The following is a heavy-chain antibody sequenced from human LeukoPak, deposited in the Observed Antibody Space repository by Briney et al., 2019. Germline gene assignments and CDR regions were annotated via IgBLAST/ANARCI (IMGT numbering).Heavy chain of an antibody. CDR3: AKASSNYFYYFEY. V-gene: IGHV4-30-4*01. CDR2: IYYRGST. CDR1: GGSISSGDYY. J-gene: IGHJ4*02. Sequence: SETLSLTCTVSGGSISSGDYYWSWIRQPPGQGLEWIGYIYYRGSTYYNPSLKSRVIISVDTSKNQFSLKLSSMTAADTAAYYCAKASSNYFYYFEYWGQGTLVTVSS. D-gene: IGHD2/OR15-2a*01.